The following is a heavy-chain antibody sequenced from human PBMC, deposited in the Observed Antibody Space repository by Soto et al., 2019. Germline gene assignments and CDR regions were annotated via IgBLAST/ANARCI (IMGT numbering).Heavy chain of an antibody. CDR2: IYYSGST. CDR1: GGSISSGGYY. V-gene: IGHV4-31*03. D-gene: IGHD2-2*01. CDR3: ARGNFVVVPAALNYYYYGLEV. J-gene: IGHJ6*02. Sequence: SETLSLTSPVSGGSISSGGYYWSWIHQHPGKGLEWIGYIYYSGSTYYNPSLKSRVTISVDTPKNQFSLKLSSVTAADTAVYYCARGNFVVVPAALNYYYYGLEVWRQGTTVTVSS.